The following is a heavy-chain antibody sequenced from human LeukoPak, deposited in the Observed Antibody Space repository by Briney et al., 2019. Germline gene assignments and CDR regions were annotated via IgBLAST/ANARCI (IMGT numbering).Heavy chain of an antibody. V-gene: IGHV4-4*09. Sequence: SETLSLTCTVSGGSISSYYWSWIRQPPGKGLEWIGYIYTSGSTNYNPSLKSRVTISVDTSKNQFSLKLSSVTAADTAVYYCARRRGIAASFDYWGQGTLVTVSS. CDR1: GGSISSYY. D-gene: IGHD6-13*01. J-gene: IGHJ4*02. CDR2: IYTSGST. CDR3: ARRRGIAASFDY.